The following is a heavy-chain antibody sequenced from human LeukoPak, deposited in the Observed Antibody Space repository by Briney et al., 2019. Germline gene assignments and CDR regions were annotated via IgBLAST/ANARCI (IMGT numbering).Heavy chain of an antibody. D-gene: IGHD4-23*01. V-gene: IGHV3-23*01. CDR2: IDPSGGGT. Sequence: GGSLRLSCAASGFXFSSYAISWVRQTPGKGLEWVSGIDPSGGGTYYADSVKGRFTISRDNSKNTLYLQMNSLRAEDTAAYYCAKISPLDYGGKPWALDIWGQGTMVTVSS. J-gene: IGHJ3*02. CDR3: AKISPLDYGGKPWALDI. CDR1: GFXFSSYA.